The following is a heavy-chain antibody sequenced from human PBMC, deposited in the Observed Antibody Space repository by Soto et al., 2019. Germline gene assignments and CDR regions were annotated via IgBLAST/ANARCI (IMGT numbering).Heavy chain of an antibody. CDR1: GFSLSTSGVG. J-gene: IGHJ4*02. V-gene: IGHV2-5*02. CDR2: IYWDDDK. D-gene: IGHD2-15*01. Sequence: SGPTLVNPTQTLTLTCTFSGFSLSTSGVGVGWIRQSPGKALEWPALIYWDDDKRYSPSLKRRLTITKDSSKNLVVLTMTNMDPVDKATYYCARIYCSGGSCYGNYFDYWGQGTLVTVSS. CDR3: ARIYCSGGSCYGNYFDY.